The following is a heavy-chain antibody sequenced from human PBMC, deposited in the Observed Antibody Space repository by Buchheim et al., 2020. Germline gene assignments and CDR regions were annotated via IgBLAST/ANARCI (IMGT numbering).Heavy chain of an antibody. CDR2: IKNDGST. J-gene: IGHJ6*02. CDR3: ARDRYYTIDV. Sequence: EVQLVESGGGSVQPGGSLRLSCAASGSGFSGTWMHWVRQAPGKGLVWVSVIKNDGSTDYAESVKGRFTISRRNAKNKVELEMNSLRAEDTAVYYCARDRYYTIDVWGQGST. CDR1: GSGFSGTW. V-gene: IGHV3-74*01. D-gene: IGHD3-3*01.